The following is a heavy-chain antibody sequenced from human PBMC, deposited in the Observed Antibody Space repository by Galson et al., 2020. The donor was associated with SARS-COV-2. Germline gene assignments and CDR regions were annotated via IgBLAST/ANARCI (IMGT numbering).Heavy chain of an antibody. Sequence: LTCGISGDSVSSNTAWNWIRLSSSRGLEWLGRTFYTSKWNYDYAASVRSRVSINPDTSKNQFSLQLHSVTPEDTAVYYCARLNWGLRAFDVWGQGTVVIVSS. CDR3: ARLNWGLRAFDV. J-gene: IGHJ3*01. CDR1: GDSVSSNTA. CDR2: TFYTSKWNY. V-gene: IGHV6-1*01. D-gene: IGHD7-27*01.